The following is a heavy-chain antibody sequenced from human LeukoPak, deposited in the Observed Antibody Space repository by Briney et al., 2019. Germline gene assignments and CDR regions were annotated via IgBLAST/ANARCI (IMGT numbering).Heavy chain of an antibody. CDR1: GFTFSSYA. D-gene: IGHD3-10*01. Sequence: GGSLRLSCAASGFTFSSYAMSWVRQAPGKGLEWVSAISGSGGSTYYADSVKGRFTISRDNSKNTMHLQMNSLRAEDTAVYFCARVYYGSGSLHYYYYYMDVWGKGTTVTISS. CDR2: ISGSGGST. CDR3: ARVYYGSGSLHYYYYYMDV. J-gene: IGHJ6*03. V-gene: IGHV3-23*01.